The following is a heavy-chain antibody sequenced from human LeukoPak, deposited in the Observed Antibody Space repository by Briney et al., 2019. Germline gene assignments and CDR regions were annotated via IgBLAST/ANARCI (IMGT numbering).Heavy chain of an antibody. V-gene: IGHV2-70*11. D-gene: IGHD3-22*01. CDR1: GFSLSTSGMC. CDR2: IDWDDDK. CDR3: ARIRYYDSSGYYEIDY. Sequence: SGPALVKPTQTLTLTCTFSGFSLSTSGMCVSWIRQPPGKALEWLARIDWDDDKYYSTSLKTRLTISKDTSKNQMVLTMTNMDPVDTATYYCARIRYYDSSGYYEIDYWGQGTLVTVSS. J-gene: IGHJ4*02.